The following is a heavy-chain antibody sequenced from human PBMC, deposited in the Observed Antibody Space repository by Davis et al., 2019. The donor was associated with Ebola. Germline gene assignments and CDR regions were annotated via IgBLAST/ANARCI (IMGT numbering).Heavy chain of an antibody. CDR1: GFTVSSNY. CDR3: ARDCEGGGGDCYSNYYYYYYMDV. V-gene: IGHV3-53*05. D-gene: IGHD2-21*01. J-gene: IGHJ6*03. Sequence: GESLKISCAASGFTVSSNYMSWVRQAPGKGLEWVSVIYSGGSTYYADSVKGRFTISRDNSKNTLYLQMNSLRAEDTAVYYCARDCEGGGGDCYSNYYYYYYMDVWGKGTTVTVSS. CDR2: IYSGGST.